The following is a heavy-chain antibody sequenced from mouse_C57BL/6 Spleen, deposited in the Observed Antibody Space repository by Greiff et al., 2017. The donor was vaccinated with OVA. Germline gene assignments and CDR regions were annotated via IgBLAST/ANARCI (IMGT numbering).Heavy chain of an antibody. Sequence: QVQLQQPGAELVKPGASVTLSCKASGYTFTSYWMQWVNQRPGQGLEWIGEIDPSDSYTNYNQSFKGTATLTVEPSTSTAYMQLSSLTSEDSAVYYCARRFTTVVEGDYWGQGTTLTVSS. CDR3: ARRFTTVVEGDY. CDR1: GYTFTSYW. CDR2: IDPSDSYT. D-gene: IGHD1-1*01. J-gene: IGHJ2*01. V-gene: IGHV1-50*01.